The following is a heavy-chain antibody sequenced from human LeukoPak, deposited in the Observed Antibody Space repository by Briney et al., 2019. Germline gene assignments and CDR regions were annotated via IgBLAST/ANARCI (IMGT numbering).Heavy chain of an antibody. J-gene: IGHJ4*02. D-gene: IGHD3-22*01. Sequence: SGPTLVQPTQTLTLTCTFSGFSLSTTGVAVGWIRQPPGKALEWLALIYWDDDKRYSPSLKSRLTITKDTSKNQVVRTMTNMDPVDTATYYCAPLKGDIVVDSHWGQGTLVTVSS. V-gene: IGHV2-5*02. CDR3: APLKGDIVVDSH. CDR2: IYWDDDK. CDR1: GFSLSTTGVA.